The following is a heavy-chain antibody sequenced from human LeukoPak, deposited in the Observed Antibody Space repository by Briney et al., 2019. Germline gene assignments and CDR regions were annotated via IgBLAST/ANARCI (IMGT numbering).Heavy chain of an antibody. CDR2: IYYSGST. J-gene: IGHJ3*02. V-gene: IGHV4-39*01. CDR3: AVYSGFHEEAFDI. D-gene: IGHD2-15*01. Sequence: SETLSLTCTVSRGSISSSSYYWGWIRQPPGKGLEWIGSIYYSGSTYYNPSLKSRVTISVDTSKNQFSLKLSSVTAADTAVYYCAVYSGFHEEAFDIWGQGTMVTVSS. CDR1: RGSISSSSYY.